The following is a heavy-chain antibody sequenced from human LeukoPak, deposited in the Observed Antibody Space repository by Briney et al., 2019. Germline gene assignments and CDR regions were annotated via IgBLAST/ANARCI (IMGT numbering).Heavy chain of an antibody. CDR3: ARDEGSSSANYFDY. CDR2: ISGSDGTT. V-gene: IGHV3-23*01. CDR1: GFTFSNYA. D-gene: IGHD6-6*01. Sequence: GGSLRLSCAASGFTFSNYAMSWVRQAPGKGLEWVSGISGSDGTTYYADSVKGRFTISRDNSKNTLYLQMNSLRAEDTRVYYCARDEGSSSANYFDYWGQGTLVTVSS. J-gene: IGHJ4*02.